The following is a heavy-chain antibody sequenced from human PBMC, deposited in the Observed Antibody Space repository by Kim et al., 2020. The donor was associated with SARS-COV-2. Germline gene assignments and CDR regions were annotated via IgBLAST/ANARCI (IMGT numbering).Heavy chain of an antibody. CDR1: GFTVSSNY. CDR2: IYRSGST. V-gene: IGHV3-53*01. D-gene: IGHD2-8*02. J-gene: IGHJ6*02. Sequence: GGSLRLSCAASGFTVSSNYISWVRQAPGKGLEWVSVIYRSGSTYYADAFKGRFTLSRNSSKNTLYLQMNILMGADATAYYCAGQYLVPYCYSYGMDVWGQGTPVTVSS. CDR3: AGQYLVPYCYSYGMDV.